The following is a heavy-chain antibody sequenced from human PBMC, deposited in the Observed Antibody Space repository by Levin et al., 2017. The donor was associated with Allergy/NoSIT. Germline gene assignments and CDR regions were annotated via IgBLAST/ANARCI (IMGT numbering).Heavy chain of an antibody. CDR3: ARGADIVATGRGLERQYYDYYMDV. CDR1: GGSISSGGYY. V-gene: IGHV4-31*03. J-gene: IGHJ6*03. CDR2: IYYSGST. D-gene: IGHD5-12*01. Sequence: LRLSCTVSGGSISSGGYYWSWIRQHPGKGLEWIGYIYYSGSTYYNPSLKSRVTISVDTSKNQFSLKLSSVTAADTAVYYCARGADIVATGRGLERQYYDYYMDVWGKGTTVTVSS.